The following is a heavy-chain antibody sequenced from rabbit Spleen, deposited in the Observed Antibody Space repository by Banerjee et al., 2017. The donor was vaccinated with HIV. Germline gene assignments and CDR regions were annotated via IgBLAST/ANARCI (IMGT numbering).Heavy chain of an antibody. D-gene: IGHD8-1*01. J-gene: IGHJ6*01. Sequence: QSLEESGGGLVKPGASLTLTCKASGFSFNSGYDMCWVRQAPGKGLEWIACIYAGSSGNTYSAIWAKGRFTCSKTSSTTVTLQMTSLTVADTATYFCARDTGSSFSSYGMDLWGPGTLVTVS. V-gene: IGHV1S40*01. CDR3: ARDTGSSFSSYGMDL. CDR2: IYAGSSGNT. CDR1: GFSFNSGYD.